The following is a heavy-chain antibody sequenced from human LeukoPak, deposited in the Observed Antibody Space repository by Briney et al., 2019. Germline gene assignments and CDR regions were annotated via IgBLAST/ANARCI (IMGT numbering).Heavy chain of an antibody. V-gene: IGHV4-59*01. D-gene: IGHD3-22*01. CDR3: ARYYYDSSGYYYAVDY. J-gene: IGHJ4*02. CDR1: GGSISSYY. CDR2: IYYSGST. Sequence: SETLSLTCTVSGGSISSYYWSWIRQPPGKGLEWIGYIYYSGSTNYNPSLKSRVTISVDPSKNQFSMKLSSVTAADTAVYYCARYYYDSSGYYYAVDYWGQGTLVTVSS.